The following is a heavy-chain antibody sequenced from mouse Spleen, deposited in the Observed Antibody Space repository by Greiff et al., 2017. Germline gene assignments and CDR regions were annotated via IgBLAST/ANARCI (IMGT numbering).Heavy chain of an antibody. CDR1: GFSVNTFGMG. Sequence: QVTLKVSGPGILQPSQTLSLTCSFSGFSVNTFGMGVGWLRQPSGRGLEWLAHIWWDDDKYYNSTLKSRLTISKDTSKNQVFLKIANVDTADTATYYCTRRDYYGSNYAMDYWGQGTSVTVSS. D-gene: IGHD1-1*01. J-gene: IGHJ4*01. V-gene: IGHV8-8*01. CDR3: TRRDYYGSNYAMDY. CDR2: IWWDDDK.